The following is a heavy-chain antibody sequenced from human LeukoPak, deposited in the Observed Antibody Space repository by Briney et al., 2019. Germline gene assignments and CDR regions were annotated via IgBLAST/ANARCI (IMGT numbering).Heavy chain of an antibody. CDR3: ARRGSNWYFDY. V-gene: IGHV5-51*01. CDR2: IYPGDSDT. CDR1: GYNFTSYW. J-gene: IGHJ4*02. D-gene: IGHD1-1*01. Sequence: GESLKISCKGSGYNFTSYWIGWVRQMPGKGLEWMGIIYPGDSDTRYSPSFQGQVTISADESISTAYLQWSSLKASDTAMFYCARRGSNWYFDYWGQGTLVTVSS.